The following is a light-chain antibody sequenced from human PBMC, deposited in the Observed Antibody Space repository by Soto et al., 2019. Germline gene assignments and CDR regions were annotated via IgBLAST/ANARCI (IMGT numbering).Light chain of an antibody. V-gene: IGLV2-14*03. J-gene: IGLJ3*02. CDR2: DDS. CDR3: CSFAGSSTW. Sequence: QSALTQPASVSGSPGQSITISCTGTGSDVGGYDYVSWYQQHPGKAPKVIIYDDSKRPSGVSNRFSGSKSGNTASLTISGLQAEDEADYYCCSFAGSSTWFGGGTKVTVL. CDR1: GSDVGGYDY.